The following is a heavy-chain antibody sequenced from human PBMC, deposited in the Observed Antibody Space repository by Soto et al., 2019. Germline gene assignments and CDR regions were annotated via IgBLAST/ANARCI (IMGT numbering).Heavy chain of an antibody. V-gene: IGHV4-59*01. CDR2: IYYSGST. D-gene: IGHD2-2*01. CDR3: ARDPGYCSSTSCGWFDP. J-gene: IGHJ5*02. CDR1: GGSISSYY. Sequence: LALTCTVSGGSISSYYWSWIRQPPGKGLEWIGYIYYSGSTDYNPSLKSRVTISVDTSKNQFSLKLSSVTAADTAVYYCARDPGYCSSTSCGWFDPWGQGTLVTVSS.